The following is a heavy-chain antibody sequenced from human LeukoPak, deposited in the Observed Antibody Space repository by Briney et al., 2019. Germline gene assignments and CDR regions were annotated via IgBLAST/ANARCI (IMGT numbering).Heavy chain of an antibody. CDR3: ARGGDYGGKGNFDY. Sequence: RGGSLRLSCAASGFTFSSYWMHWVRQAPGKGLVWVSRINGDGSSTSYADSVKGRFTISRDNAKNTLYLQMNSLRAEDTALYYCARGGDYGGKGNFDYWGQGTLVTVSS. J-gene: IGHJ4*02. V-gene: IGHV3-74*01. D-gene: IGHD4-23*01. CDR2: INGDGSST. CDR1: GFTFSSYW.